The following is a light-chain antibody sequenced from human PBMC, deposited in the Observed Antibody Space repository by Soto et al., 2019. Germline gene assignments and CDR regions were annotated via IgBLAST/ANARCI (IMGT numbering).Light chain of an antibody. CDR3: FSYAGSNTYV. CDR2: DVT. Sequence: QSALTQPASVSGSPGQSITISCTGSSSDVGGFNSVSWYQQRPGNAPKVMIYDVTVRPSEVSNRFSGSKSGNTASLTISGLQTEDEADYYCFSYAGSNTYVLGTGTRSPS. V-gene: IGLV2-14*01. J-gene: IGLJ1*01. CDR1: SSDVGGFNS.